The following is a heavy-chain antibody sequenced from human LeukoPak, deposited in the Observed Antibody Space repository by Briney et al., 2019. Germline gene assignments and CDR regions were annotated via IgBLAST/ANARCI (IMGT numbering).Heavy chain of an antibody. J-gene: IGHJ5*02. Sequence: SETLSLTCTVSGGSINDYYWSWIRQPPGEGPEWIGNIYYSGTTSYNPSLESRVIISVDTSKNQFSLKLNSVTAADTAVYYCARDKVTVTSNWFDPWXQGTQVTVSS. CDR2: IYYSGTT. D-gene: IGHD4-17*01. CDR3: ARDKVTVTSNWFDP. CDR1: GGSINDYY. V-gene: IGHV4-59*01.